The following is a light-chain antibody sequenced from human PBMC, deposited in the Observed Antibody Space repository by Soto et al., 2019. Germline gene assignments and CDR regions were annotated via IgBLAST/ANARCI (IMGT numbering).Light chain of an antibody. Sequence: IVLTQSPGTLSLSPWERATLSCRASQSVSSDFLAWYQQKPGQPPRLLIYGASSRATGIPDRFRGSGSGTDFTLTISRLEPEDFAVYYCQQYGSSPRTFGQGTKVDIK. J-gene: IGKJ1*01. CDR1: QSVSSDF. CDR3: QQYGSSPRT. CDR2: GAS. V-gene: IGKV3-20*01.